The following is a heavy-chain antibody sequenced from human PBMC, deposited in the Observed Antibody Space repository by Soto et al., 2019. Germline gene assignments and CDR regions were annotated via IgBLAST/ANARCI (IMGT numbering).Heavy chain of an antibody. V-gene: IGHV3-48*02. D-gene: IGHD3-22*01. CDR1: GFTFSSYS. CDR2: ISSSSTI. CDR3: ARTYYYDSSGYYDY. Sequence: GGSLRLSSAASGFTFSSYSMNWVRQSPGKGLEWVSYISSSSTIYYADSVKGRFTISRDNAKNSLYLQMNSLRDEDTAVYYCARTYYYDSSGYYDYWGQGTLVTVSS. J-gene: IGHJ4*02.